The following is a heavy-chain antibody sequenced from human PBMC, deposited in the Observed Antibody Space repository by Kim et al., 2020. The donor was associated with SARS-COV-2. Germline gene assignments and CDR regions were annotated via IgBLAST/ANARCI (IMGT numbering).Heavy chain of an antibody. CDR1: GFTFSSYG. CDR3: ARDHSSSCFDY. CDR2: ISYDGSNK. D-gene: IGHD6-13*01. Sequence: GGSLRLSCAASGFTFSSYGMHWVRQAPGKGLEWVAVISYDGSNKYYADSVKGRFTISRDNSKNTLYLQMNSLRAEDTAVYYCARDHSSSCFDYWGQGTLVTVSS. V-gene: IGHV3-33*05. J-gene: IGHJ4*02.